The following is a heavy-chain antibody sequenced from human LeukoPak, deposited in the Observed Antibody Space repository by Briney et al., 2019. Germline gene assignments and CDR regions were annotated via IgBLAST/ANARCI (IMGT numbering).Heavy chain of an antibody. CDR2: INPSGGST. CDR1: GYTFTSYY. D-gene: IGHD3-22*01. Sequence: ASVKLSCKASGYTFTSYYMHWVRQAPGQGLEWMGIINPSGGSTSYAQKFQGRVTMTRDMSTGTVYMELSSLRSEDTAVYYCASQSYYDSSGYYSEYYMDVWGKGTTVTVSS. V-gene: IGHV1-46*01. J-gene: IGHJ6*03. CDR3: ASQSYYDSSGYYSEYYMDV.